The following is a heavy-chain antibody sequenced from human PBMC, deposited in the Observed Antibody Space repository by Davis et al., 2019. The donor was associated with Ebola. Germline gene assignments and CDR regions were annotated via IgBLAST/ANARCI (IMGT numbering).Heavy chain of an antibody. CDR1: GYTFTAFP. Sequence: ASVKVSCKASGYTFTAFPMNWVRQAPGQSLEWMGLVNAGNGNTKYSEKFQGRITITRDPSAGTSYMSLSSLTSEDTAVYYCATNFGFREFFRFWGQGTLVTISS. CDR3: ATNFGFREFFRF. CDR2: VNAGNGNT. V-gene: IGHV1-3*01. J-gene: IGHJ1*01. D-gene: IGHD3-10*01.